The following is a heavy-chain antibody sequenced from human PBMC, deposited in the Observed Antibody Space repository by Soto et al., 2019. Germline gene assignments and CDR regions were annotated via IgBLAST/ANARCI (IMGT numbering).Heavy chain of an antibody. J-gene: IGHJ4*02. Sequence: PSDTLSLTCTGSGGSISSSSYYWGWIRQPPGKGLEWIGSIYYSGSTYYNPSLKSRVTISVDTSKNQFSLKLSSVTAADTAVYYCARRGYSYGYDFDYWGQGTLVTVSS. V-gene: IGHV4-39*01. CDR3: ARRGYSYGYDFDY. CDR2: IYYSGST. D-gene: IGHD5-18*01. CDR1: GGSISSSSYY.